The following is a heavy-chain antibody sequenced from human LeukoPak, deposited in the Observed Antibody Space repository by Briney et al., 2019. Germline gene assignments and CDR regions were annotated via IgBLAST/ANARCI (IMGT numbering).Heavy chain of an antibody. V-gene: IGHV4-38-2*02. J-gene: IGHJ6*03. CDR3: ARVDWLANHYYYMDV. D-gene: IGHD2-21*01. CDR2: IYHSGRP. CDR1: GYSISSGYY. Sequence: PSETLSLTCTVSGYSISSGYYWGWIRQPPGKGLEWIGIIYHSGRPYYNPSLKSRVTISVDTSKNQFSLKLNSVPAADTAVYYCARVDWLANHYYYMDVWGKGTTVTVSS.